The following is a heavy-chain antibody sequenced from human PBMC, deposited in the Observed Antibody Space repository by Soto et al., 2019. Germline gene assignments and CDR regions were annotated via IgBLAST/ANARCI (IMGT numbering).Heavy chain of an antibody. V-gene: IGHV1-18*01. CDR1: GDTFISSG. Sequence: VQSGAEVKKPGASVKVSCKASGDTFISSGISWVRQAPGQGLEWMGWISGYKGDTNYAQKFQGRVTLTTDTSTSTAYMELRSLTPGDTAIYYCARIDYCSGGKCYSAFDIWGQGTLVTVSS. CDR2: ISGYKGDT. D-gene: IGHD2-15*01. J-gene: IGHJ3*02. CDR3: ARIDYCSGGKCYSAFDI.